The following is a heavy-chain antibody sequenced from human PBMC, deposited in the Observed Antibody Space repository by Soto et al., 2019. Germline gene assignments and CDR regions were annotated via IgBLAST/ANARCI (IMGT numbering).Heavy chain of an antibody. D-gene: IGHD1-26*01. J-gene: IGHJ4*02. CDR2: ISGSGGST. CDR3: AKFGSYFGGNSVDY. Sequence: EVQLLESGGGLVQPGGSLRLSCAASGFTFSSYAMSWVRQAPGKGLEWVSAISGSGGSTYYADSVKGRFTISRDNSKNARYLQMNSLRAEDTAVDYCAKFGSYFGGNSVDYWGQGTLVTVSS. CDR1: GFTFSSYA. V-gene: IGHV3-23*01.